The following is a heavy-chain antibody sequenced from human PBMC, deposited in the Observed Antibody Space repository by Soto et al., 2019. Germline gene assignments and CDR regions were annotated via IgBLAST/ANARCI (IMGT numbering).Heavy chain of an antibody. V-gene: IGHV3-48*01. D-gene: IGHD3-22*01. J-gene: IGHJ5*02. Sequence: EVQLVESGGMLVQPGGSLRLSCAASGLTLSTSSMNWVRQAPGKGLEWISYIRRHTSVTAYADSVKGRFTISRDSAKHSLYLQMDSLRVEDTAVYYCGKVAYSGYYTVDRWGQGTLVTVSS. CDR1: GLTLSTSS. CDR2: IRRHTSVT. CDR3: GKVAYSGYYTVDR.